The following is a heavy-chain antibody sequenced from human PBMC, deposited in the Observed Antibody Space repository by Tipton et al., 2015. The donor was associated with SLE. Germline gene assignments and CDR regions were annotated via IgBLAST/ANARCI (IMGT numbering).Heavy chain of an antibody. V-gene: IGHV1-3*01. J-gene: IGHJ4*02. CDR3: ARESSSWYYFDY. Sequence: QLVQSGAEVKKPGASVKVSCKASGYTFTSYAMHWVRQAPGQRLEWMGWINAGNGNTKYSQKLQGRVTMTTDTSTSTAYMELRSPRSDDTAVYYCARESSSWYYFDYWGQGTLVTVSS. CDR2: INAGNGNT. D-gene: IGHD6-13*01. CDR1: GYTFTSYA.